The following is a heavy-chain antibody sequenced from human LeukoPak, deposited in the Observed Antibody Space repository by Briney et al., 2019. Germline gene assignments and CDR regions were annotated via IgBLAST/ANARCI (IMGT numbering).Heavy chain of an antibody. J-gene: IGHJ4*02. CDR3: ARESFEYSSSGFDY. CDR1: GGSISSSNW. V-gene: IGHV4-4*02. Sequence: SGTLSLTCAVSGGSISSSNWWSWVRQPPGKGLEWIGEIYHSGSTNYNPSLKSRVTISVDKSKNQFSPKLSSVTAADTAVYYCARESFEYSSSGFDYWGQGTLVTVSS. D-gene: IGHD6-6*01. CDR2: IYHSGST.